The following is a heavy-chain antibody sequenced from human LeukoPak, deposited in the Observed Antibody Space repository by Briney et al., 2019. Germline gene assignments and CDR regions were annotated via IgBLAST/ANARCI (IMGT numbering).Heavy chain of an antibody. CDR2: IYYSGST. J-gene: IGHJ3*02. D-gene: IGHD3-22*01. CDR1: GGSISSYY. Sequence: PSETLSLTCTVSGGSISSYYWSWIRQPPGKGLEWIGYIYYSGSTNYNPSLKSRVTISVDTSKNQFSLKLSSVTAADTAVYYCARCDRDAFDIWGQGTMVTVSS. CDR3: ARCDRDAFDI. V-gene: IGHV4-59*01.